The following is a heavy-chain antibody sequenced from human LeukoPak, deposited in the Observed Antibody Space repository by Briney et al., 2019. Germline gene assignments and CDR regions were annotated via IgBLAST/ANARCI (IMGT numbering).Heavy chain of an antibody. CDR3: ARVHEESKGTIYDY. V-gene: IGHV1-69*05. CDR2: IIPIFGTA. CDR1: GGTFSSYA. J-gene: IGHJ4*02. Sequence: SVKVSCKASGGTFSSYAISWVRQAPGQGLEWMGRIIPIFGTANYAQKFQGRVTITTDESTSTAYMELSSLRSEDTAVYYCARVHEESKGTIYDYWGQGTLVTISS. D-gene: IGHD3-10*01.